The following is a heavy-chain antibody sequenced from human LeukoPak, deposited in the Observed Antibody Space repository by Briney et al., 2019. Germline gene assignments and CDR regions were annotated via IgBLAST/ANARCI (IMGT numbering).Heavy chain of an antibody. Sequence: SETLSLTCAVYRGSFSGYYWSWIRQPPGKGLEWIGEINHSVSTNYNPSLKSRVTISVDTSKNQFSPKLSSVTAADTAVYYCARAISGYSYGYPISGYFDYWGQGTLVTVSS. D-gene: IGHD5-18*01. CDR2: INHSVST. CDR1: RGSFSGYY. V-gene: IGHV4-34*01. CDR3: ARAISGYSYGYPISGYFDY. J-gene: IGHJ4*02.